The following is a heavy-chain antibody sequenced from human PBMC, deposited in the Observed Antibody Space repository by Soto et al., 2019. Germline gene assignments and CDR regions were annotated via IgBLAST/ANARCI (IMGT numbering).Heavy chain of an antibody. J-gene: IGHJ6*02. CDR3: ARVCSGGSCYAGYYYGMDV. V-gene: IGHV4-39*01. D-gene: IGHD2-15*01. CDR2: IYYSGST. Sequence: SETLSLTCTVSGGSISSSSYYWGWIRQPPGKGLEWIGSIYYSGSTYYNPSLKSRVTISVDTSKNQFSLKLSSVTAADTAVYYCARVCSGGSCYAGYYYGMDVWGQGTTVTVSS. CDR1: GGSISSSSYY.